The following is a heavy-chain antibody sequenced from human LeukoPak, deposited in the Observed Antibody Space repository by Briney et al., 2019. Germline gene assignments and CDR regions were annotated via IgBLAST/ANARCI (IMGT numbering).Heavy chain of an antibody. CDR1: AVTFGDYA. D-gene: IGHD2-15*01. V-gene: IGHV3-49*04. CDR2: IRSQAYGGTT. Sequence: GGSLRLSCTASAVTFGDYAMSWVRQAPGKGLEWVGCIRSQAYGGTTEYAASVKGRFIISRDDSKSTAYLQMNSLKTDDTAVYYCTRDSSWSFDYWGQGTLVTVSS. J-gene: IGHJ4*02. CDR3: TRDSSWSFDY.